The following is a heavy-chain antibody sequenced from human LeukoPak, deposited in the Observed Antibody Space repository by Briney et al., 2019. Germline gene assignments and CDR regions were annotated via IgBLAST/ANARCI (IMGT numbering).Heavy chain of an antibody. D-gene: IGHD6-19*01. CDR2: IFYSGST. V-gene: IGHV4-39*07. Sequence: SETLSLTCTVSGGSISTSNYYWGWIRQPPGKGLEWIGNIFYSGSTYYDPSLKSRVTISVGTSKNQFSLKLSSVTAADTAVYYCATFSYSSGFFDYWGQGTLVTVSS. CDR3: ATFSYSSGFFDY. CDR1: GGSISTSNYY. J-gene: IGHJ4*02.